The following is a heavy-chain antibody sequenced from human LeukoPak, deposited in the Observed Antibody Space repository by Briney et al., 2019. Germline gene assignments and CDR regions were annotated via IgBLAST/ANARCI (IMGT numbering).Heavy chain of an antibody. D-gene: IGHD1-26*01. V-gene: IGHV1-46*01. J-gene: IGHJ4*02. CDR2: INPSGGST. Sequence: GASVKVSCKASGYTFTGYYMHWVRQAPGQGLEWMGIINPSGGSTSYAQKFQGRVTMTRDMSTSTVYMELSSLRSEDTAVYYCARALATWEPLEGYWGQGTLVTVSS. CDR3: ARALATWEPLEGY. CDR1: GYTFTGYY.